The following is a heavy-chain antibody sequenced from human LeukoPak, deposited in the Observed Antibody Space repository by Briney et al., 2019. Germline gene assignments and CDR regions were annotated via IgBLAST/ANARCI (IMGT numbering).Heavy chain of an antibody. CDR1: GYSFTSYW. D-gene: IGHD1-26*01. CDR3: ARPRSGSYPSFDY. V-gene: IGHV5-10-1*01. J-gene: IGHJ4*02. Sequence: GESLKISCKGSGYSFTSYWITWVRQMPGKGLEWMGKIDPSDSYTNYSPSFQGHVTISADKSISTAYLQWSSLKASDTAMYYCARPRSGSYPSFDYWGQGTLVTVSS. CDR2: IDPSDSYT.